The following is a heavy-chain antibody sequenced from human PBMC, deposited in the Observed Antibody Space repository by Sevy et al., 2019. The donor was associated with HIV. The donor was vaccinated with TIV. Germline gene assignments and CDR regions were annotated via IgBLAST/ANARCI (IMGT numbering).Heavy chain of an antibody. J-gene: IGHJ6*02. Sequence: GGSLRLSCAASGLTFDDYAMHWVRQAPGKGLEWVSLISWDGGSTYYADSVKGRFTISRDNSKNSLYLQMNSLRAEDTALYYCAKDQSIAVAGTHYYYYGMDVWGQGTTVTVSS. V-gene: IGHV3-43D*04. D-gene: IGHD6-19*01. CDR1: GLTFDDYA. CDR3: AKDQSIAVAGTHYYYYGMDV. CDR2: ISWDGGST.